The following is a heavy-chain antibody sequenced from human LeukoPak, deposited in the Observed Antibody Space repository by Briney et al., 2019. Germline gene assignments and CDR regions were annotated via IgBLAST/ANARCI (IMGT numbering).Heavy chain of an antibody. J-gene: IGHJ4*02. D-gene: IGHD3-22*01. V-gene: IGHV3-23*01. CDR2: ISGSGGST. CDR1: GFTFSSYA. CDR3: ARGHNSGYYLKY. Sequence: GGSLRLSCAASGFTFSSYAMSWVRQAPGKGLEWVSAISGSGGSTYYAVSVKGRFTISKDNAKSSVFLQMDSLRAEDTAVYYCARGHNSGYYLKYWGQGTLVTVSS.